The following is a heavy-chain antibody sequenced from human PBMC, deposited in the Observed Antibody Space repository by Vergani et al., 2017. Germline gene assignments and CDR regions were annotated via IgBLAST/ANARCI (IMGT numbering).Heavy chain of an antibody. D-gene: IGHD2-2*01. CDR3: VRLPQWSRASCYYGTALGRFDP. J-gene: IGHJ5*02. V-gene: IGHV5-10-1*03. CDR1: GYIFTNYW. Sequence: EVQLVQSGAEVKQPGESLRISCKGSGYIFTNYWISWVRQMPGKGLEWMGIIDPSDSDTNYSPSFQGHVTISADKSISTAYLQWSSLKASDTAMYYCVRLPQWSRASCYYGTALGRFDPWGRGTLVTVSS. CDR2: IDPSDSDT.